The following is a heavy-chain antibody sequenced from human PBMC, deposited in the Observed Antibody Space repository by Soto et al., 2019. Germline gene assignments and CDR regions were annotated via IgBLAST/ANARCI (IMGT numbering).Heavy chain of an antibody. J-gene: IGHJ6*02. CDR1: GGTFSSYA. CDR3: ARGFYCSGGSCYYYYGMDV. D-gene: IGHD2-15*01. CDR2: IIPIFGTA. V-gene: IGHV1-69*01. Sequence: QVQLVQSGAEVKKPGSSVKVSCKASGGTFSSYAISWVRQAPGQGLEWMGGIIPIFGTANYAQKFQGRVTITADESTSTAYMELSSLRSEDTAVYYCARGFYCSGGSCYYYYGMDVWGQGTTVTVSS.